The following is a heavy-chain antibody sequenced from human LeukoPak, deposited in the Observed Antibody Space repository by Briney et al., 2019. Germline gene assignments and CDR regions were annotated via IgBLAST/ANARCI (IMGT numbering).Heavy chain of an antibody. CDR3: ARVRDPKYYYYYMDV. CDR1: GGTFSSYA. Sequence: SVKVSCRASGGTFSSYAISWVRQAPGQGLEWMGGIIPIFGTANYAQKFQGRVTITTDESTSTAYMELSSLRSEDTAVYYCARVRDPKYYYYYMDVWGKGTTVTVSS. CDR2: IIPIFGTA. V-gene: IGHV1-69*05. J-gene: IGHJ6*03.